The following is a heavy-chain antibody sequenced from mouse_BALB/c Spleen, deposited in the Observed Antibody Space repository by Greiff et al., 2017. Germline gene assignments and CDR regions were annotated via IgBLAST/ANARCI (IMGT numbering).Heavy chain of an antibody. CDR1: GYTFSSYW. J-gene: IGHJ3*01. CDR2: ILPGSGST. Sequence: VMLVESGAELMKPGASVKISCKATGYTFSSYWIEWVKQRPGHGLEWIGEILPGSGSTNYNEKFKGKATFTADTSSNTAYMQLSSLTSEDSAVYYCARHYRYDVEDYWGQGTLVTVSA. CDR3: ARHYRYDVEDY. V-gene: IGHV1-9*01. D-gene: IGHD2-14*01.